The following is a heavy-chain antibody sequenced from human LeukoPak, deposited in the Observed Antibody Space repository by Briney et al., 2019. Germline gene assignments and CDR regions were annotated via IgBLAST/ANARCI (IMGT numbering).Heavy chain of an antibody. Sequence: SETLSLTCTVSGGSISSYYWSWIRQPPGKGLEWLGYIYYSGSTNYNPSLKSRVTMSVDTSKNQFSLKLSSVTAADTAVYYCARDGVYSGYGAHYYYYMDVWGKGTTVTISS. J-gene: IGHJ6*03. CDR2: IYYSGST. V-gene: IGHV4-59*12. D-gene: IGHD5-12*01. CDR3: ARDGVYSGYGAHYYYYMDV. CDR1: GGSISSYY.